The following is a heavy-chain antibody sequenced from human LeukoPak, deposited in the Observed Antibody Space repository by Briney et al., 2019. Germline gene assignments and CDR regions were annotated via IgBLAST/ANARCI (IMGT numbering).Heavy chain of an antibody. J-gene: IGHJ6*03. Sequence: GGSLRLSCAASGFTFSSYGMHWVRQAPGKGLEWVAFIRYDGSNKYYADSVKGRFTISRDNSKNTLYLQMNSLRAEDTAVYYCARAQGSYGPYYYYYMDVWGKGTTVTISS. D-gene: IGHD5-18*01. CDR1: GFTFSSYG. CDR3: ARAQGSYGPYYYYYMDV. CDR2: IRYDGSNK. V-gene: IGHV3-30*02.